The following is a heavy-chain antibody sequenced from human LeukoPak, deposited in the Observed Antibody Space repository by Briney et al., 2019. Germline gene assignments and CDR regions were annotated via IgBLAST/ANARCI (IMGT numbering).Heavy chain of an antibody. Sequence: SETLSLTCTVSGVSISSYYWSWIRQPPGKGLEWIGYIYYSGSTNYNPSLKSRVTISVDTSKNQFSLKLSSVTAADTAVYYCARGYGSSWDWFDPWGQGTLVTVSS. J-gene: IGHJ5*02. CDR3: ARGYGSSWDWFDP. CDR2: IYYSGST. D-gene: IGHD6-13*01. CDR1: GVSISSYY. V-gene: IGHV4-59*01.